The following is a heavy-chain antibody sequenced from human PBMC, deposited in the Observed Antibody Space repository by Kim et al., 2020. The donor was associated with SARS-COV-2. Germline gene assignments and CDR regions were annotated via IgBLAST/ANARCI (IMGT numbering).Heavy chain of an antibody. CDR1: GFTFSGSA. V-gene: IGHV3-73*01. Sequence: GGSLRLSCAASGFTFSGSAMHWVRQASGKGLEWVGRIRSKANSYATAYAASVKGRFTISRDDSKNTAYLQMNSLKTEDTAVYYCTRHVKDSSGWYPDADDYYYGMDVWGQGTTVTVSS. J-gene: IGHJ6*02. CDR2: IRSKANSYAT. CDR3: TRHVKDSSGWYPDADDYYYGMDV. D-gene: IGHD6-19*01.